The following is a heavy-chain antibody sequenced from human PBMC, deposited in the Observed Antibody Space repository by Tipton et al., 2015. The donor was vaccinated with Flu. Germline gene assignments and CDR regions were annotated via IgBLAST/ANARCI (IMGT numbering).Heavy chain of an antibody. J-gene: IGHJ4*02. V-gene: IGHV4-61*02. CDR1: GGSISSGSYY. D-gene: IGHD3-22*01. CDR2: IYTSGST. CDR3: ARERSSGLDY. Sequence: TLSLTCTVSGGSISSGSYYWSWNRQPAGKGLEWIGRIYTSGSTNYNPSLKSRVTISVDTSKNQFSLKLSSVTAADTAVYYCARERSSGLDYWGQGTLVTVSS.